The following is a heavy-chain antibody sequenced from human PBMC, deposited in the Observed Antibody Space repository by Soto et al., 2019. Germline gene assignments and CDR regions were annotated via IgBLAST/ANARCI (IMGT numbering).Heavy chain of an antibody. CDR1: GFTFSTNYG. V-gene: IGHV3-23*01. CDR2: ISGSGDGI. Sequence: AGGSLRLSCVGSGFTFSTNYGLAWVRQARGKGLEWVSSISGSGDGIAYADSVKGRFTISTDSSKNTLYLQMNSPRPEDTAVYYCAKDKGVFNWATSYFDYWGQGALVTVSS. J-gene: IGHJ4*02. CDR3: AKDKGVFNWATSYFDY. D-gene: IGHD1-1*01.